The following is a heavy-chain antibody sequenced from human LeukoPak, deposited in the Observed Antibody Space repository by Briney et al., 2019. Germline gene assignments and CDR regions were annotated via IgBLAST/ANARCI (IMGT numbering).Heavy chain of an antibody. CDR3: ARASRIAVAGYFDY. D-gene: IGHD6-19*01. V-gene: IGHV4-59*01. J-gene: IGHJ4*02. CDR1: GGSISTYY. Sequence: SETLSLTCTVSGGSISTYYWTWIRQPPGKGLEWIGYIYYSGSTNYNPSLKSRVTISVDTSKNQFSLKLSSVTAADTAVYYCARASRIAVAGYFDYWGQGTLVTVSS. CDR2: IYYSGST.